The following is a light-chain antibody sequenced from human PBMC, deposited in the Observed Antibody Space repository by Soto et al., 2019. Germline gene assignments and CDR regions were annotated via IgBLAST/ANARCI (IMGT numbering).Light chain of an antibody. CDR2: EVS. J-gene: IGLJ1*01. Sequence: QSALTQPASVSGSPGQSITISCTGTSSDVGGYNYVSWYQQHPGKAPKLMIYEVSNRPSGVSNRFSGSKSGNTASLTISGLQAEDEADYYCSSYTSNSTQRVFGTGTKLTVL. CDR3: SSYTSNSTQRV. CDR1: SSDVGGYNY. V-gene: IGLV2-14*01.